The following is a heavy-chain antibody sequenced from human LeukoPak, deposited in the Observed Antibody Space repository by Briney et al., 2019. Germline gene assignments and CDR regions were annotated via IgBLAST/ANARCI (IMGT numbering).Heavy chain of an antibody. J-gene: IGHJ6*03. CDR2: INHSGST. CDR1: GGSFSGYY. Sequence: PSETLSLTCAVYGGSFSGYYWSWIRQPPGKGLEWIGEINHSGSTNYNPSLKSRVTISVDTSKNQFSLKLSSVTAADTAVYYCARRRGWVYYYMDVWGKGTTVTISS. D-gene: IGHD5-12*01. V-gene: IGHV4-34*01. CDR3: ARRRGWVYYYMDV.